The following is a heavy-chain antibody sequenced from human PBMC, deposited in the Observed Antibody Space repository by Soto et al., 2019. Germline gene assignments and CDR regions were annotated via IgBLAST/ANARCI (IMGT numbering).Heavy chain of an antibody. CDR1: GFAFGTSA. J-gene: IGHJ5*02. CDR3: AKLRYYVFWSGENWFGP. V-gene: IGHV3-23*01. CDR2: ISGSCDRT. Sequence: PGGSLRLSCAASGFAFGTSAMNWVRQAPGKGLEWVSFISGSCDRTSYADPVKGRFTISRDTSENMLYLQLNSLRLEDTAIYYCAKLRYYVFWSGENWFGPWGQGTLVTVSS. D-gene: IGHD3-3*01.